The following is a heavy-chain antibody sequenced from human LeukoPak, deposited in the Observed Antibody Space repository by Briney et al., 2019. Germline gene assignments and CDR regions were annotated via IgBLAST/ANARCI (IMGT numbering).Heavy chain of an antibody. Sequence: SETLSLTCTVSGGSISRSSYYWGWIRQPPGKGLEWIGSIYYSGSTCYNPSLKSRVTISVDTSKNQFSLKVRSVTAADRAVYYCARQGSSGFDLESFDYWGQGILVTVSA. CDR2: IYYSGST. J-gene: IGHJ4*02. CDR1: GGSISRSSYY. D-gene: IGHD3-22*01. CDR3: ARQGSSGFDLESFDY. V-gene: IGHV4-39*01.